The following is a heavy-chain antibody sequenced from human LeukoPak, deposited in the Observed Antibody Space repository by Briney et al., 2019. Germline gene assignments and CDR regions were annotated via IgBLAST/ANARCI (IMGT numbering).Heavy chain of an antibody. Sequence: PSETLSLTCTVSGGSISSYYWSWIRQPPGKGLEWIGYIYYGGITSYNPSLENRVTISQDTSRNQFSLKVNSVIAADTAVYYCARLNSGYSRTIDSWGQGTLVTVSS. J-gene: IGHJ4*02. V-gene: IGHV4-59*08. D-gene: IGHD3-22*01. CDR2: IYYGGIT. CDR3: ARLNSGYSRTIDS. CDR1: GGSISSYY.